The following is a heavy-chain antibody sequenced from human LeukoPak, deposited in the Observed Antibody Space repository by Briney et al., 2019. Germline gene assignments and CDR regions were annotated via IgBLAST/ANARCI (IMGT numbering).Heavy chain of an antibody. CDR1: GFTFSSYE. CDR3: AREESGYCSSTSCYRLDV. CDR2: IYSGGST. V-gene: IGHV3-66*01. J-gene: IGHJ6*02. Sequence: PGGSLRLSCAASGFTFSSYEMNWVRQAPGKGLEWVSVIYSGGSTYYADSVKSRFTISRDNSKNTLYLQMNSLRAEDTAVYYCAREESGYCSSTSCYRLDVWGQGTTVTVSS. D-gene: IGHD2-2*01.